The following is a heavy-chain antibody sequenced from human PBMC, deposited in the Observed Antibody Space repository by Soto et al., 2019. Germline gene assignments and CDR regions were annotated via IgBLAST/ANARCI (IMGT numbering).Heavy chain of an antibody. V-gene: IGHV1-69*02. J-gene: IGHJ6*02. CDR1: GGTFSSYT. Sequence: QVQLVQSGAEVKKPGSSVKVSCKASGGTFSSYTISWVRQAPGQGLEWMGRIIPILDIANYAQKFQGRVTITADKSTSTAYMELSSLRSEDTAVYYCARYCSSTSCYDYYYYGMDVWGQGTTVTVSS. CDR2: IIPILDIA. D-gene: IGHD2-2*01. CDR3: ARYCSSTSCYDYYYYGMDV.